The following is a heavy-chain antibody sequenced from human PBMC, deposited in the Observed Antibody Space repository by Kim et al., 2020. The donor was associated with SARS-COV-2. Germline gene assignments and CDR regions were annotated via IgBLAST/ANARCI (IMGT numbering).Heavy chain of an antibody. V-gene: IGHV3-23*01. Sequence: GGSLRLSCAASGFTFSSYAMSWVRQAPGKGLEWVSGISGSGGSTFYADSVKGRFTISRDNSKNTLYLQMNSLRAEDTAVYYCAKVTGYCSSFTCHGAFDHWGQGTLVTVSS. CDR1: GFTFSSYA. J-gene: IGHJ4*02. D-gene: IGHD2-2*01. CDR3: AKVTGYCSSFTCHGAFDH. CDR2: ISGSGGST.